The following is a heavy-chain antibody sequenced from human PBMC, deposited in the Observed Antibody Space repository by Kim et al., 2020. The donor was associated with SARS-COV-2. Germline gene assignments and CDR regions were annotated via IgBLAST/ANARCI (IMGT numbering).Heavy chain of an antibody. CDR2: INHSGST. Sequence: SETLSLTCAVYGGSFSGYYWSWIRQPPGKGLEWIGEINHSGSTNYNPSLKSRVTISVDTSKNQFSLKLSSVTAADTAVYYCARAPIVNWNDPSFDYWGQG. CDR1: GGSFSGYY. D-gene: IGHD1-20*01. V-gene: IGHV4-34*01. J-gene: IGHJ4*02. CDR3: ARAPIVNWNDPSFDY.